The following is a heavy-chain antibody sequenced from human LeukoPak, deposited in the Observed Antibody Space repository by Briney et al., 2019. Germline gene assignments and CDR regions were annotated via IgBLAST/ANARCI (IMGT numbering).Heavy chain of an antibody. CDR2: INPSGGST. CDR3: ARAKSRTGTFDY. J-gene: IGHJ4*02. V-gene: IGHV1-46*01. Sequence: ALVKVSCKASGYTFTSYYMHWVRQAPGQGLEWMGIINPSGGSTSYAQKFQGRVTMTRDMSTSTVYMELSSLRSEDTAVYYCARAKSRTGTFDYWGQGTLVTVSS. D-gene: IGHD1-7*01. CDR1: GYTFTSYY.